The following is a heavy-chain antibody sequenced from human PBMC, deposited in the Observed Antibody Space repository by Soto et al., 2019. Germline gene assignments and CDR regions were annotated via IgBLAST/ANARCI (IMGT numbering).Heavy chain of an antibody. V-gene: IGHV3-30-3*01. J-gene: IGHJ4*02. CDR2: ISYDGTNK. CDR3: ASPRLSSDGTTPIDY. Sequence: QVQLVESGGGVVQPGRSLRLSCAASGFTFSSYAMHWVRQAPGKGLEWVAVISYDGTNKYYADSVKGRFTIYRVNSKNPLYLNMNSLRTEDPAVYYCASPRLSSDGTTPIDYWGQGTLVTVSS. CDR1: GFTFSSYA. D-gene: IGHD1-1*01.